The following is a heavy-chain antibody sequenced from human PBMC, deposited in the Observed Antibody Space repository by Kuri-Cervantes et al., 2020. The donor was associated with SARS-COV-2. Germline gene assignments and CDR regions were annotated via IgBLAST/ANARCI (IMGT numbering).Heavy chain of an antibody. Sequence: GGSLRLSCKASGYTFTGYYMHWVRQAPGQGLEWMGRINPNSGGTNYAQKFQGRVTMTRDTSISTAYMELSRLRSDDTAVYYCARAGGISSGYHYRLDYWGQGTLVTVSS. CDR1: GYTFTGYY. D-gene: IGHD3-22*01. CDR2: INPNSGGT. CDR3: ARAGGISSGYHYRLDY. V-gene: IGHV1-2*06. J-gene: IGHJ4*02.